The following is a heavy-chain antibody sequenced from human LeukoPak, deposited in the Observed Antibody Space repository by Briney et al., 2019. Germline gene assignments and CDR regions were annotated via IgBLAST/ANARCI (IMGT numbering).Heavy chain of an antibody. V-gene: IGHV3-15*01. D-gene: IGHD3-10*01. J-gene: IGHJ4*02. CDR1: GFNFNYAW. CDR2: IKSKTDGGTT. CDR3: TTGSYGSERH. Sequence: PGGSLRLSCAASGFNFNYAWMSWVRQAPGKGLEWVGRIKSKTDGGTTDYGAPVKGRFTILRDDSKNTVYLQMNTLKTEDTAVYFCTTGSYGSERHWGQGTLVTVSS.